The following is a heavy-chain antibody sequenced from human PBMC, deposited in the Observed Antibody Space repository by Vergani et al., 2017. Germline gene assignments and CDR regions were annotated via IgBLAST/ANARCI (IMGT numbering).Heavy chain of an antibody. Sequence: QVQLVESGGGVVQPGRSLRLSCAASGFTFSSYGMHWVRQAPGKGLEWVAIIWYDGSNEHYADSVKGRFTISRDTSKNTLYLQMNSLRVEDTAVYYCARDRGGSYADFWGQGTLVTVSS. CDR1: GFTFSSYG. CDR3: ARDRGGSYADF. D-gene: IGHD1-26*01. V-gene: IGHV3-33*01. CDR2: IWYDGSNE. J-gene: IGHJ4*02.